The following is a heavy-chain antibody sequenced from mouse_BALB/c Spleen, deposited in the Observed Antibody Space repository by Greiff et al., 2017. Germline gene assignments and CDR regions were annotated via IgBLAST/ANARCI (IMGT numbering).Heavy chain of an antibody. CDR2: IYPGDGDT. J-gene: IGHJ4*01. V-gene: IGHV1-82*01. CDR3: ARGGLRRDYYAMDY. Sequence: VQLQQSGPELVKPGASVKISCKASGYAFSSSWMNWVKQRPGQGLEWIGRIYPGDGDTNYNGKFKGKATLTADKSSSTAYMQLSSLTSVDSAVYFCARGGLRRDYYAMDYWGQGTSVTVSS. D-gene: IGHD2-4*01. CDR1: GYAFSSSW.